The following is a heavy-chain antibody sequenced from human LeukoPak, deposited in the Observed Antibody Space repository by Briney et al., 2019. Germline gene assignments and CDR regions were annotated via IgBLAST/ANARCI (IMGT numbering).Heavy chain of an antibody. CDR2: ISGSGGST. V-gene: IGHV3-23*01. D-gene: IGHD5-18*01. Sequence: GGSLRLSCAASGFTFSSYAMSWVRQAPGKGLEWVSAISGSGGSTYYADSVKGRFTISRDNSKNTLYLQMNSLRAEDTAVYYCAKKGGYSYGRLYYFDYWGQGTLVTVSS. J-gene: IGHJ4*02. CDR3: AKKGGYSYGRLYYFDY. CDR1: GFTFSSYA.